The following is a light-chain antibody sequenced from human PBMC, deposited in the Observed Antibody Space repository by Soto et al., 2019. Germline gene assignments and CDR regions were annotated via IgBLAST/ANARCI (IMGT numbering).Light chain of an antibody. Sequence: EIVMTQSPATLAVSPGERAALSCRASQSVSSNFAWYQQKPDQAPRLLIYGASSRATGTPARFSGSGSGTEFTLTISSLQCEDFAVYYCQQYNNWPYTFGLGTKLEMK. J-gene: IGKJ2*01. CDR3: QQYNNWPYT. CDR1: QSVSSN. V-gene: IGKV3-15*01. CDR2: GAS.